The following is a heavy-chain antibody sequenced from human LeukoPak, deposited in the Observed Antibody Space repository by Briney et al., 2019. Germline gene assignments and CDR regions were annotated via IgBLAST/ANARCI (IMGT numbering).Heavy chain of an antibody. Sequence: GGSLRLSCAASGFTFSSYSMNWVRQAPGKGLEWVSSISSSSSYIYYADSVKGRFTISRDNAKNSLYLQMNSLRAEDTAVYYCASSPQWLVSYYFDYWGQGTLATVSS. D-gene: IGHD6-19*01. CDR3: ASSPQWLVSYYFDY. J-gene: IGHJ4*02. CDR1: GFTFSSYS. CDR2: ISSSSSYI. V-gene: IGHV3-21*01.